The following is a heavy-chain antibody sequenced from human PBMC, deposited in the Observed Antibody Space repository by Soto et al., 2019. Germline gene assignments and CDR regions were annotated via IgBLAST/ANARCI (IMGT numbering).Heavy chain of an antibody. CDR2: VYHSGST. J-gene: IGHJ6*02. CDR3: AREKGRTYGMDV. D-gene: IGHD3-10*01. V-gene: IGHV4-30-2*01. Sequence: SETLSLTCAVSGGSISSGGYSWSWIRQPPGKGLEWIGYVYHSGSTYYNPSLKSRVTISVDRSKNQFSLKLSSVTAADTAVYYCAREKGRTYGMDVWGQGTTVTVSS. CDR1: GGSISSGGYS.